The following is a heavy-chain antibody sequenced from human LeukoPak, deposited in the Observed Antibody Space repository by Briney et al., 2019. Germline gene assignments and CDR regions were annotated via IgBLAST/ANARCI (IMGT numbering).Heavy chain of an antibody. J-gene: IGHJ4*02. D-gene: IGHD3-10*01. CDR2: ISRNSAT. CDR3: ADFGSGSYIFDY. Sequence: GGSLRLSCVASEFAFSDYAMSWVRQAPGKGPEWVSTISRNSATWNADSVMGRFTISRDNSKSTLYLQMNSLRGEDTALYYCADFGSGSYIFDYWGQGSLVTVSS. CDR1: EFAFSDYA. V-gene: IGHV3-23*01.